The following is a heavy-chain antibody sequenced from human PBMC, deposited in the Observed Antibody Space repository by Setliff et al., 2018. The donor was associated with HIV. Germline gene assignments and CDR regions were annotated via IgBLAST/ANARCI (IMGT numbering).Heavy chain of an antibody. Sequence: PSETLSLTCVVYGGSFTNFYWSWIRQPPGKGLECIGEINHSGITNYNPSLKSRVTISVDTSKNQFSLKLSSVTAADTAVYYCARGLVGSRTSLTFDYWGQGALVTVSS. CDR3: ARGLVGSRTSLTFDY. V-gene: IGHV4-34*01. CDR1: GGSFTNFY. J-gene: IGHJ4*02. CDR2: INHSGIT. D-gene: IGHD2-2*01.